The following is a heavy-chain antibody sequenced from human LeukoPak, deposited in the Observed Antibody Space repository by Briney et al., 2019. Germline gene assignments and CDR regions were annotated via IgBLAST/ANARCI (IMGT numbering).Heavy chain of an antibody. V-gene: IGHV3-23*01. J-gene: IGHJ4*02. Sequence: GGSLRLSCVASGFTFRLYVMTWVRQAPGKGLEWVSAITGSGGSIYYADSVRGRFTISRDNPKNTLYLQMNSLRAEDTAVYYCAHPSTPDYGGLDYWGQGTLVTVSS. D-gene: IGHD4-17*01. CDR2: ITGSGGSI. CDR1: GFTFRLYV. CDR3: AHPSTPDYGGLDY.